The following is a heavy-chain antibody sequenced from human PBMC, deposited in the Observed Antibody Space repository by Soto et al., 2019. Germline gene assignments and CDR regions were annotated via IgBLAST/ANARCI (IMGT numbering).Heavy chain of an antibody. D-gene: IGHD2-15*01. Sequence: SETLSLTCTVSGGSISSGGYSWSWIRQHPGKGMEWIGYIYYSGSTYYNPSLESRVTISVDTSKNQFSLKLSSVTAADTAVYYCAREGVGYCSGGRCYPDDDWGQGTLVTVSS. CDR3: AREGVGYCSGGRCYPDDD. V-gene: IGHV4-31*03. CDR2: IYYSGST. CDR1: GGSISSGGYS. J-gene: IGHJ4*02.